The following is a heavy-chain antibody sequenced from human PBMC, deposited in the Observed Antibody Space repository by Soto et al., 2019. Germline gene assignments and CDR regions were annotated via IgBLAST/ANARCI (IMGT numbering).Heavy chain of an antibody. CDR2: IYWDDDK. V-gene: IGHV2-5*02. J-gene: IGHJ4*02. Sequence: QITLNGSGPTVVRPTETLTLTCRFSGFSLTTSGVGVGWIRQSPGKAPEWLALIYWDDDKRYSASLKSRLTITKDTSNNQVVLAVSDLDPTDTATYYCAHRVLRTVFGLVTTTAIYFDFWGQGTPVAVSS. D-gene: IGHD3-3*01. CDR1: GFSLTTSGVG. CDR3: AHRVLRTVFGLVTTTAIYFDF.